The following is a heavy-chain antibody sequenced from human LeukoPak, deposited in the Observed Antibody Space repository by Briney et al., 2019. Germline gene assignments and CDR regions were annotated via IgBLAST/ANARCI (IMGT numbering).Heavy chain of an antibody. Sequence: GGSLTPSCAASGFTLSSYAMSWVRLAPGKVMEWVSAISGSGGSTYYAEYVKGRFTISRDNSKNTLYLQMNSLRAEDTAVYYCAKDRVGTDYNWFDPWGQGTLVTVSS. CDR1: GFTLSSYA. V-gene: IGHV3-23*01. D-gene: IGHD1-26*01. J-gene: IGHJ5*02. CDR2: ISGSGGST. CDR3: AKDRVGTDYNWFDP.